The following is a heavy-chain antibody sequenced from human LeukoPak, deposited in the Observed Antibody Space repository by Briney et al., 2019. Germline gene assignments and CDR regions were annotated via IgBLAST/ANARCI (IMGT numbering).Heavy chain of an antibody. CDR2: ITHRGSS. D-gene: IGHD2-15*01. J-gene: IGHJ4*02. Sequence: SETLSLTCGVFGGSFSGYYWTWLRQPPGKVLEWIGHITHRGSSHYNPSLRSRVTISVDTSKTQFSLKLTSVTAADTAVYYCARDKFCSDTGSCNIGLFDFWGQGALVTVSS. CDR3: ARDKFCSDTGSCNIGLFDF. CDR1: GGSFSGYY. V-gene: IGHV4-34*01.